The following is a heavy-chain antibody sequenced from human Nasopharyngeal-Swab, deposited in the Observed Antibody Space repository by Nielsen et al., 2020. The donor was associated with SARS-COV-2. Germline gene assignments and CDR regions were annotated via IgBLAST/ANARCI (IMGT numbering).Heavy chain of an antibody. Sequence: GESLKISCAASGFTFSSYAMSWVRQAPGKGLEWVSAISGSGGSTYYADSVKGRFTISRGNSKNTLYLQMNSLRAEDTAVYYCAKYYGDYPYYYYYMDVWGKGTTDTVSS. V-gene: IGHV3-23*01. CDR1: GFTFSSYA. D-gene: IGHD4-17*01. J-gene: IGHJ6*03. CDR3: AKYYGDYPYYYYYMDV. CDR2: ISGSGGST.